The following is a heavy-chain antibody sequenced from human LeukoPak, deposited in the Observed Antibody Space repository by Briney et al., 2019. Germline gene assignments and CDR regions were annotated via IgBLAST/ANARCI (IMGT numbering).Heavy chain of an antibody. D-gene: IGHD6-19*01. Sequence: SETLSLTCTVSGGSISSYYWSWIRQPPGKGLEWIGEINHNGNTNYNPSLKSRVTISVDTSKNQFSLKVSSVTAADSAVYYCARAPHIGSGWYVWFDPWGQGTLVTVSS. CDR1: GGSISSYY. J-gene: IGHJ5*02. V-gene: IGHV4-34*01. CDR3: ARAPHIGSGWYVWFDP. CDR2: INHNGNT.